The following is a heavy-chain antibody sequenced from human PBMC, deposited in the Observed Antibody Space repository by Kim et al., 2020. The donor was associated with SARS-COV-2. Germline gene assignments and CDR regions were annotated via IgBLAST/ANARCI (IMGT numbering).Heavy chain of an antibody. CDR1: GFTFSSYT. J-gene: IGHJ4*02. D-gene: IGHD1-26*01. CDR3: AIGRGSYYFDY. CDR2: FTSSSNSI. Sequence: GGSLRLSCVASGFTFSSYTMNWVRQAPGKGLEWISYFTSSSNSISYADSVKGRFAISRDNAQKSLYLQMNSLGADDTAVYYCAIGRGSYYFDYWGQGSLVIVSS. V-gene: IGHV3-48*04.